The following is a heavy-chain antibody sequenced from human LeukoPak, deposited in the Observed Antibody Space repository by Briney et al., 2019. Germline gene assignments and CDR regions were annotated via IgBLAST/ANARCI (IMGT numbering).Heavy chain of an antibody. CDR3: ARGFLEWFGYFDY. Sequence: SETLSLTCTVSGGSISSYYWSWIRQPPGKGLEWIGYIYYSGSTNYNPSLKSRVTISVDTSKNQFSLKLSSVTAADTAVYYCARGFLEWFGYFDYWGQGTLVTVSS. CDR2: IYYSGST. CDR1: GGSISSYY. V-gene: IGHV4-59*01. J-gene: IGHJ4*02. D-gene: IGHD3-3*01.